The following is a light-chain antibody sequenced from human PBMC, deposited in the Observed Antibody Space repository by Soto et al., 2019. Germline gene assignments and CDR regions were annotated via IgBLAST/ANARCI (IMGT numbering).Light chain of an antibody. CDR1: SSDVGGYNY. J-gene: IGLJ3*02. V-gene: IGLV2-11*01. CDR2: DVT. Sequence: QSALTQPRSVSGSPGQSVTISCTGTSSDVGGYNYVSWYQQYSGKAPKVIIFDVTERPSGVLDRFSGSKSGNTASLTISGLQAEDDADYYCCSYAANYNYWVFGGGTKLTVL. CDR3: CSYAANYNYWV.